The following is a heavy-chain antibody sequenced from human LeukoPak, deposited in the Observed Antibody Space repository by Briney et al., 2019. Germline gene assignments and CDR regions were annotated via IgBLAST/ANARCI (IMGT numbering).Heavy chain of an antibody. Sequence: GASVKVSCKASGGTFSSYAISWVRQAPGQGLEWMGRIIPILGIANYAQKFQGRVTITADKSTSTAYMELSSLRSEDTAVYYCARVSAVGSREGYWGQGTLVTVSS. CDR1: GGTFSSYA. V-gene: IGHV1-69*04. CDR2: IIPILGIA. CDR3: ARVSAVGSREGY. D-gene: IGHD1-26*01. J-gene: IGHJ4*02.